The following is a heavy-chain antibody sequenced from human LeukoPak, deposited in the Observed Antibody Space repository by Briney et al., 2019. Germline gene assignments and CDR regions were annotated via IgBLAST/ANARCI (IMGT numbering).Heavy chain of an antibody. V-gene: IGHV3-48*03. CDR2: ISSSGSTI. Sequence: ALRLSCAASGFTFSSYEMNWVRQAPGKGLEWVSYISSSGSTIYYADSVKGRFTISRDNAKNSLYLQMNSLRAEDTAVYYCARGSPLGQNWFDPWGQGTLVTVSS. CDR3: ARGSPLGQNWFDP. CDR1: GFTFSSYE. J-gene: IGHJ5*02.